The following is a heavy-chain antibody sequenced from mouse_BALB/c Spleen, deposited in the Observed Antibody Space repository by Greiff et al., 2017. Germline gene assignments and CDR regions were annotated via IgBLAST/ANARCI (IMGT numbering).Heavy chain of an antibody. Sequence: EVKLVESGGGLVKPGGSLKLSCAASGFTFSSYAMSWVRQTPEKRLEWVASISSGGSTYYPDSVKGRFTISRDNARNILYLQMSSLRSEDTAMYYCARGGEVRTFAYWGQGTLVTVSA. V-gene: IGHV5-6-5*01. J-gene: IGHJ3*01. CDR3: ARGGEVRTFAY. CDR1: GFTFSSYA. D-gene: IGHD2-14*01. CDR2: ISSGGST.